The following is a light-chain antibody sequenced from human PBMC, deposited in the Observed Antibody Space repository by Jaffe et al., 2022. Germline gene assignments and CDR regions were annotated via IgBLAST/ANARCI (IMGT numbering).Light chain of an antibody. CDR2: GAS. J-gene: IGKJ4*01. CDR3: QQYNNWPLT. Sequence: EIVMTQSPATLSVSPGERATLSCRASQSVSSNLAWYQQKPGQAPRLLIYGASTRATGIPARFSGSGSGTEFTLTLSSLQSEDFAVYYCQQYNNWPLTFGGGTKVEI. CDR1: QSVSSN. V-gene: IGKV3-15*01.